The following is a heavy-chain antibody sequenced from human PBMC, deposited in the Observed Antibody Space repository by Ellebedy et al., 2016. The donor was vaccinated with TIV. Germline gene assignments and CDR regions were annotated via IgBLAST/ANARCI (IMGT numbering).Heavy chain of an antibody. Sequence: GESLKISXAASGFTFSSYAMRWVRQAPGKGLEWVAVISYDGSNKYYADSVKGRFTISRDNSKNTLYLQMNSLRAEDTAVYYCARDVEGETYYYYGMDVWGQGTTVTVSS. CDR1: GFTFSSYA. J-gene: IGHJ6*02. CDR3: ARDVEGETYYYYGMDV. V-gene: IGHV3-30-3*01. D-gene: IGHD2-21*01. CDR2: ISYDGSNK.